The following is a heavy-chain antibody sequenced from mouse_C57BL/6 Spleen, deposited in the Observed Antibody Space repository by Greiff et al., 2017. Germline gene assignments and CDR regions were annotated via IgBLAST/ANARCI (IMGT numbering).Heavy chain of an antibody. CDR1: GYTFTSYW. Sequence: QVQLKQPGAELVRPGSSVKLSCKASGYTFTSYWMHWVKQRPIQGLEWIGNIDPSDSETHYNQKFKDKATLSVDQSSSTAYMQLSSLTSEDSAVYYCARSSYSNYGGFAYWGQGTLVTVSA. D-gene: IGHD2-5*01. J-gene: IGHJ3*01. CDR2: IDPSDSET. V-gene: IGHV1-52*01. CDR3: ARSSYSNYGGFAY.